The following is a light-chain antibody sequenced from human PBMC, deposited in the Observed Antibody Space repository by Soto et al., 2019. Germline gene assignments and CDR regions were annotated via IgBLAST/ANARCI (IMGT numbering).Light chain of an antibody. CDR2: EVS. J-gene: IGLJ3*02. CDR3: SSYTTSSTQV. Sequence: QSALTQPASVSGSPGQSITISCTGTSSDVGYYNYVSWYQHHPGKAPKLMIYEVSNRPSGVSNRFSGSKSGNTASLAISGLQAEDEADYYCSSYTTSSTQVFGGGTKLT. V-gene: IGLV2-14*01. CDR1: SSDVGYYNY.